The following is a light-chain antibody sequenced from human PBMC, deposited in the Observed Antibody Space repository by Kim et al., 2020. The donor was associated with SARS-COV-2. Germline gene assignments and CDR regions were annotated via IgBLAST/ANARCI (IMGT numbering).Light chain of an antibody. Sequence: QSALTQPASVSASPGQSITISCTGTSSVVGDYDLVSWYQQHPGKAPKLMIYEVNRRPSGVSTRFSGSKSGNTASLTISGLQSEDEADYFCCSYAGSNTLFGGGTQLTVL. CDR1: SSVVGDYDL. V-gene: IGLV2-23*02. CDR3: CSYAGSNTL. J-gene: IGLJ2*01. CDR2: EVN.